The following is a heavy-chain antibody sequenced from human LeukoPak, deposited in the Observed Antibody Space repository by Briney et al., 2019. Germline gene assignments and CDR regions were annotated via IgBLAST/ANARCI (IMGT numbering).Heavy chain of an antibody. Sequence: PGGSLRLSCAASGFPFSRYAMSWVRQTPERGLEWVSVISGSDGSRYYADSVKGRFTISRDDSRNTVYLQMNNLRAEDTAVYYCAKQVSCDTTTCYSGMPPDSWGQGTLVTAS. J-gene: IGHJ4*02. V-gene: IGHV3-23*01. CDR2: ISGSDGSR. D-gene: IGHD2/OR15-2a*01. CDR3: AKQVSCDTTTCYSGMPPDS. CDR1: GFPFSRYA.